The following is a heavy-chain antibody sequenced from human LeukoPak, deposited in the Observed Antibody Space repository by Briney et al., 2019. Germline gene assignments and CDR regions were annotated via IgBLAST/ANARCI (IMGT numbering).Heavy chain of an antibody. CDR1: GFPFSNYG. J-gene: IGHJ3*02. CDR3: ANYYGSGSYFRSLPGDAFDI. CDR2: ISGSGGST. D-gene: IGHD3-10*01. V-gene: IGHV3-23*01. Sequence: YPGGSLRLSCAASGFPFSNYGMSWVRQAPGKGLEWVSAISGSGGSTYYADSVKGRFTISRDNSKNTLYLQMNSLRAEDTAVYYCANYYGSGSYFRSLPGDAFDIWGQGTMVTVSS.